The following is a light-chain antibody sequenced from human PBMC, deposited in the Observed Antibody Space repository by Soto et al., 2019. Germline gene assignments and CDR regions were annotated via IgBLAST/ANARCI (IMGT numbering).Light chain of an antibody. CDR2: EVS. CDR3: SSSTINNTVL. CDR1: SSDVGGYNY. Sequence: SVLTQPASVSGSPGQSITISCTGTSSDVGGYNYVSWYQQHPGKAPKLMIYEVSNRPSGVSNRFSGSKSGNTASLTISGLQAEDEADYYCSSSTINNTVLFGGGTKVTV. V-gene: IGLV2-14*01. J-gene: IGLJ2*01.